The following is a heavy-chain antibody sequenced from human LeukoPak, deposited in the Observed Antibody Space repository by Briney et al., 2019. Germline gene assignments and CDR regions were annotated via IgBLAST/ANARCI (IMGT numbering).Heavy chain of an antibody. CDR1: GFTVSSNY. CDR3: ARTLVNCTGGTCYTDAFDI. V-gene: IGHV3-53*01. CDR2: IYSDGGT. Sequence: PGGSLRLSCAASGFTVSSNYMSWVRQAPGKGLEWVSVIYSDGGTYYADSVKGRFTISRDNSKNTLYLQMNSLRAEDTAVYYCARTLVNCTGGTCYTDAFDIWGQGTMVTVSS. D-gene: IGHD2-15*01. J-gene: IGHJ3*02.